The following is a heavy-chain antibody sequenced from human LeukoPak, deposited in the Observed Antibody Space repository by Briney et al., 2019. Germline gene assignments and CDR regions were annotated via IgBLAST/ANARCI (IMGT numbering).Heavy chain of an antibody. V-gene: IGHV3-48*03. CDR1: GFTFSSYE. J-gene: IGHJ4*02. D-gene: IGHD3-10*01. CDR3: VRDGGDFYGSGSYLAY. Sequence: GGSLRLSCAASGFTFSSYEMNWVRQAPGKGLEWVSYISSSGSTTYYADSVKGRFTISRDNAKNSLYLQMNSLRAEDTAAYYCVRDGGDFYGSGSYLAYWGQGTLVTVSS. CDR2: ISSSGSTT.